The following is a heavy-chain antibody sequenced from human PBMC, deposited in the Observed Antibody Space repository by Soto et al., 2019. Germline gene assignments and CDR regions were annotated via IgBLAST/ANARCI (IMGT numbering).Heavy chain of an antibody. CDR3: ARDRSDGSGSYYPGAFDI. V-gene: IGHV3-30-3*01. D-gene: IGHD3-10*01. CDR1: GFTFSSYA. CDR2: ISYDGSNK. J-gene: IGHJ3*02. Sequence: HPGGSLRLSCAASGFTFSSYAMHWVRQAPGKGLEWVAVISYDGSNKYYADSVKGRFTISRDNSKNTLYLQMNSLRAEDTAVYYCARDRSDGSGSYYPGAFDIWGQGTMVTVSS.